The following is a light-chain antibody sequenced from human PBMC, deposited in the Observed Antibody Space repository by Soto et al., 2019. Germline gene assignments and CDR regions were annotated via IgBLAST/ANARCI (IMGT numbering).Light chain of an antibody. CDR1: SSDVGGYDY. CDR2: EVS. CDR3: RSYSISKAYL. V-gene: IGLV2-14*01. J-gene: IGLJ1*01. Sequence: QSALTQPGSVSGSPGQSITISCTGTSSDVGGYDYVSWYQIHPGKAPKLMVFEVSNRPSGVSYRFSRSKSGNTASLTIPGLQAEDEADYFCRSYSISKAYLFGTGTKVTV.